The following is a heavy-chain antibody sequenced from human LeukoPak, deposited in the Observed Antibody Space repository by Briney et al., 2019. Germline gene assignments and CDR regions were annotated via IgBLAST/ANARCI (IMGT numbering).Heavy chain of an antibody. CDR3: AKDTSVGVFDI. Sequence: GGSLRLSCAASGFTFSSYAMSWVRQAPGKGLEWVSGISGSDRSTYYADSVKGRFIISRDNSKNTLYLQMNSLRAEDTAVYYCAKDTSVGVFDIWGQGTMVTVSS. J-gene: IGHJ3*02. CDR1: GFTFSSYA. CDR2: ISGSDRST. V-gene: IGHV3-23*01. D-gene: IGHD5/OR15-5a*01.